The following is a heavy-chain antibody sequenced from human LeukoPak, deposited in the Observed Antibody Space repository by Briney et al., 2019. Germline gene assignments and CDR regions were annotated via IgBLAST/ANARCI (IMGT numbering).Heavy chain of an antibody. J-gene: IGHJ4*02. V-gene: IGHV4-39*01. D-gene: IGHD6-19*01. CDR1: GGSISSSSYY. Sequence: SETLSLTCTVSGGSISSSSYYWGWIRQPPGKGLEWIGSIYYSGSTYYNPSLKSRVTISVDTSKNQFSLKLSSVTAADTAVYYCARPGSINGWYIFDYWGQGTLVTVSS. CDR2: IYYSGST. CDR3: ARPGSINGWYIFDY.